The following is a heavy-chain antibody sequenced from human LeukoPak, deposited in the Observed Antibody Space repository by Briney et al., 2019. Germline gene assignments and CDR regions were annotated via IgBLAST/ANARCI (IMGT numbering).Heavy chain of an antibody. V-gene: IGHV1-2*02. Sequence: ASVKVSCKASGYTFTGYYMHWVRQAPGQGLEWMGWINPNSGGTNYAQKFQGRVTMTRDTSISTAYMELSSLTSEDTAVYYCARDLREGNYAMDVWGQGTTVTVSS. CDR1: GYTFTGYY. J-gene: IGHJ6*02. CDR2: INPNSGGT. CDR3: ARDLREGNYAMDV. D-gene: IGHD3-9*01.